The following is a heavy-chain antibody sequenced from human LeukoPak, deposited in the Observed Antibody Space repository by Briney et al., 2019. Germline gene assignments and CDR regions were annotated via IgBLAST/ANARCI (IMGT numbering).Heavy chain of an antibody. Sequence: MPSETLSLTCTVSGRSISSYYWSWIRQPPGKGLEWLGYIYYSGSTNYNPPLKSRVTISVEKSKNQFSLKLSSVTAADTAVYYCALGYSSRWFLWWGQGTLVTVSS. V-gene: IGHV4-59*01. J-gene: IGHJ4*02. CDR2: IYYSGST. CDR1: GRSISSYY. CDR3: ALGYSSRWFLW. D-gene: IGHD6-13*01.